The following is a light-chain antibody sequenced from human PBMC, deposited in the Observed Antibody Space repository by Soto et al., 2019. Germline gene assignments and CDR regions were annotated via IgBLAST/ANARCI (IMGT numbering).Light chain of an antibody. Sequence: DIQMTQSPSTLSASVGDRVTIACRASQTISSYLNWYQQKPGKAPDLLIYAASSLQIGVPSRFSGSGSGTDFTLTISSLQPEDFATYYCQQSNTFPHTFGGGTKADIK. CDR1: QTISSY. V-gene: IGKV1-39*01. J-gene: IGKJ4*01. CDR3: QQSNTFPHT. CDR2: AAS.